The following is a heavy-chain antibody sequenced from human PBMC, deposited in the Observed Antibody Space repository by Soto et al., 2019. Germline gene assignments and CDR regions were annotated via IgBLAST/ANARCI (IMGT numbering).Heavy chain of an antibody. CDR1: GFSLSTSGMC. J-gene: IGHJ6*02. CDR3: ARVWFGELSPTYRYYYYGMDV. Sequence: SGPTLVNPTPTLTLTCTFSGFSLSTSGMCVSWIRQPPGKALEWLALIDWDDDKYYSTSLKTRLTISKDTSKNQVVLTMTNTDPVDTATYYCARVWFGELSPTYRYYYYGMDVWGQGTTVTVSS. D-gene: IGHD3-10*01. CDR2: IDWDDDK. V-gene: IGHV2-70*01.